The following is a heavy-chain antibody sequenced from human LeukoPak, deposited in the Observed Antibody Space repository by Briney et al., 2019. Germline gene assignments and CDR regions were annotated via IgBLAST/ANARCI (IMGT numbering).Heavy chain of an antibody. D-gene: IGHD3-22*01. V-gene: IGHV3-7*01. J-gene: IGHJ4*02. CDR1: GFTFSHYA. CDR3: ARDRGWRSGGYYLYYFDF. CDR2: IKGDGSEK. Sequence: GGSLRLSCVASGFTFSHYAMSWVRQAPGEGLEWVASIKGDGSEKYYVDSVKGRFTISRDNAKNSLYLQMNSLRAEDTAVYFCARDRGWRSGGYYLYYFDFWGQGTLVTVSS.